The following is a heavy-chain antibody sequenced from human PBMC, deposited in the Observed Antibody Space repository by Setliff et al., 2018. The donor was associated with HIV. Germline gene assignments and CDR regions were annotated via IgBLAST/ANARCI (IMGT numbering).Heavy chain of an antibody. CDR2: IYASGST. D-gene: IGHD3-22*01. CDR3: ARATYYYDSSGYYYKSYYFDY. V-gene: IGHV4-61*02. J-gene: IGHJ4*02. CDR1: GGSISSGSYY. Sequence: TSETLSLTCTVSGGSISSGSYYWSWIRQPDGKGLEWIGRIYASGSTNYNPSLKSRVTTSVDTSKNQFSLKLGSVTAADTAMYYCARATYYYDSSGYYYKSYYFDYWGQGTLVTVSS.